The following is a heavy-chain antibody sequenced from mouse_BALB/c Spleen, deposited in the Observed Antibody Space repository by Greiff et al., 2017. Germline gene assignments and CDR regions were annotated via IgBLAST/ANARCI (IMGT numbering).Heavy chain of an antibody. V-gene: IGHV5-9-4*01. Sequence: EVNLVESGGGLVKPGGSLKLSCAASGFTFSSYAMSWVRQSPEKRLEWVAEISSGGSYTYYPDTVTGRFTISRDNAKNTLCLEMSSLRSEDTAMYYCASVAYERRFAYWGQGTLVTVSA. J-gene: IGHJ3*01. D-gene: IGHD2-10*02. CDR1: GFTFSSYA. CDR2: ISSGGSYT. CDR3: ASVAYERRFAY.